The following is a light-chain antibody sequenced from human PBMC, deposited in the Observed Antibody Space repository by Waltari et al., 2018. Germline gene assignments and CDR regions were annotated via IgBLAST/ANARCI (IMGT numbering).Light chain of an antibody. Sequence: ETVMTQSPATLSVSPGERVTLSCRASQTIVDNLAWYQQRPGQPPRHLIYAASTRATGVPARFSGGGSGTEFTLTISSLQSEDFAVYYCQQYRHWPLAFGGGTKVEI. CDR3: QQYRHWPLA. V-gene: IGKV3-15*01. CDR2: AAS. J-gene: IGKJ4*01. CDR1: QTIVDN.